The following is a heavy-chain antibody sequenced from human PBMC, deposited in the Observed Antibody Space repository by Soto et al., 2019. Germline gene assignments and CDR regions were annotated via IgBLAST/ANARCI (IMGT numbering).Heavy chain of an antibody. CDR1: GASISSSY. CDR3: ARGYYDSNGQSNTFDI. CDR2: VYYSGST. V-gene: IGHV4-59*01. Sequence: SETLSLSCTVSGASISSSYWSWIRQSPGKGLEWIGYVYYSGSTKYNPSLKSRVTISVDTSKNQFSLKLSSVTAADTAVYYCARGYYDSNGQSNTFDIWGQGTMVTVSS. D-gene: IGHD3-22*01. J-gene: IGHJ3*02.